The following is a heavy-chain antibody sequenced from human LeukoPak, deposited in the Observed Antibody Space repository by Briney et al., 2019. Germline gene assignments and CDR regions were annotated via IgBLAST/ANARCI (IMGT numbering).Heavy chain of an antibody. CDR1: GFTFSSYA. CDR2: ISYDGSNK. Sequence: PGGSLRLSCAASGFTFSSYAMHWVRQAPGKGLEWVAVISYDGSNKYYADSVKGRFTISRDNSKNTLYLQMNSLRAEDTAVYYCAREITQSSRWLGKGVLGQGTTVTVSS. D-gene: IGHD6-13*01. J-gene: IGHJ6*02. CDR3: AREITQSSRWLGKGV. V-gene: IGHV3-30-3*01.